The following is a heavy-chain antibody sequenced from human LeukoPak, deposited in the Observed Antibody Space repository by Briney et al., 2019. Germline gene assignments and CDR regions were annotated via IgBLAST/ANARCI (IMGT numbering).Heavy chain of an antibody. D-gene: IGHD1-1*01. V-gene: IGHV3-33*06. CDR1: GFTFSSNG. CDR3: AKDVAANWKEGLDY. J-gene: IGHJ4*02. Sequence: GGSLRLSCAASGFTFSSNGIHWVRQAPGKGLEWVAVIWYDGSNKYYTDSVKGRFTISRDNSKNTLYLQMNSLRAEDTAVYYCAKDVAANWKEGLDYWGQGTLVTVSS. CDR2: IWYDGSNK.